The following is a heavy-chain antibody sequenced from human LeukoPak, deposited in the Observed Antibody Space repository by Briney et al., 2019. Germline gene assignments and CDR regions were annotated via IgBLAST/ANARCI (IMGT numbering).Heavy chain of an antibody. CDR3: ARVSDDFPKGNRFDP. CDR2: IYTSGST. V-gene: IGHV4-61*02. Sequence: SQTLSLTCTVSGGSISSGSYYWSWIRQPAGKGLEWIGRIYTSGSTNYNPSLKSRVTISVDTSKNQFSLKLSSVTAADTAVYYCARVSDDFPKGNRFDPWGQGILVTVSS. D-gene: IGHD3-3*01. CDR1: GGSISSGSYY. J-gene: IGHJ5*02.